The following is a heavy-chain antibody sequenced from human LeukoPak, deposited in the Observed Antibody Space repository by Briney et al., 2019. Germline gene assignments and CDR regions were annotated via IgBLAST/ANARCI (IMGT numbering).Heavy chain of an antibody. CDR1: GYTFTGYY. CDR2: INPNSGNT. V-gene: IGHV1-18*04. CDR3: ARGVAGRRYGMDV. J-gene: IGHJ6*02. Sequence: ASVKVSCKASGYTFTGYYMHWVRQAPGQGLEWMGWINPNSGNTNYAQKLQGRVTMTTDTSTSTAYMELRSLRSDDTAVYYCARGVAGRRYGMDVWGQGTTVTVSS. D-gene: IGHD6-19*01.